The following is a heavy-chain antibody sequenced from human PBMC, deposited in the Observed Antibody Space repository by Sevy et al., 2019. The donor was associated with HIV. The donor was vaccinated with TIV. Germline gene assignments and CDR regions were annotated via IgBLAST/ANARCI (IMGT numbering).Heavy chain of an antibody. Sequence: GGSLRLSCAASGFTFSGSAMQWVRQASGKGLEWVGRIRSKGNSYATAYAASVKGRFTISRDDSKITVYLQMNSLKTEDTAVYYCTRGGARDSSSWYDYFDYWGQGTLVTVSS. D-gene: IGHD6-13*01. CDR1: GFTFSGSA. CDR2: IRSKGNSYAT. J-gene: IGHJ4*02. CDR3: TRGGARDSSSWYDYFDY. V-gene: IGHV3-73*01.